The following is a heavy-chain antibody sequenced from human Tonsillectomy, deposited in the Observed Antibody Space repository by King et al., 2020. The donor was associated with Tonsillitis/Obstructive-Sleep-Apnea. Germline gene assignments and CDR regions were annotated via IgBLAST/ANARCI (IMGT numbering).Heavy chain of an antibody. CDR3: ARAIRDKKTCHWNCGFGP. CDR2: IGTIGDT. CDR1: GFTFRDYD. D-gene: IGHD1-7*01. J-gene: IGHJ5*02. V-gene: IGHV3-13*04. Sequence: VQLVESGGGLVQPGGSLRLSCAASGFTFRDYDMHWVRQATGKGLEWVSAIGTIGDTFYPDSVKGRFTVYRENAKNSFYLQMNSLRAEDTAVYYCARAIRDKKTCHWNCGFGPWGQGILVTVSS.